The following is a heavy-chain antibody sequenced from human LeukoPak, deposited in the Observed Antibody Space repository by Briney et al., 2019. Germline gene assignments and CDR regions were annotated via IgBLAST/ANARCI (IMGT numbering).Heavy chain of an antibody. D-gene: IGHD5-18*01. Sequence: GGSLRLSCAASGLRFSNYGMHWVRQAPGPGLERVAFIRFDGSSKYFADSVKGRFIISRDNFQNTLILQMNNLKVEDTAVYYCAKVRVDTAMVDAFDIWGQGTRVVVSS. CDR1: GLRFSNYG. V-gene: IGHV3-30*02. J-gene: IGHJ3*02. CDR2: IRFDGSSK. CDR3: AKVRVDTAMVDAFDI.